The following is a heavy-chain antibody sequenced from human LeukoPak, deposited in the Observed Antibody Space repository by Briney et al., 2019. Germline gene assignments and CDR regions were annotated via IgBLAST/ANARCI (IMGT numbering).Heavy chain of an antibody. CDR2: IIPTFGTA. D-gene: IGHD4-17*01. CDR1: GGTFSSYA. Sequence: SVKVSCKASGGTFSSYAISWVRQAPGQGLEWMGRIIPTFGTANYAQKFQGRVTITTDESTSTAYMELSSLRSEDTAVYYCARGADDYGDYWNWFDPWGQGTLVTVSS. V-gene: IGHV1-69*05. CDR3: ARGADDYGDYWNWFDP. J-gene: IGHJ5*02.